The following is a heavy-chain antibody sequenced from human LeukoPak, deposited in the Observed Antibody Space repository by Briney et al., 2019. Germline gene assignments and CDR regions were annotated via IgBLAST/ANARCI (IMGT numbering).Heavy chain of an antibody. J-gene: IGHJ4*02. V-gene: IGHV5-51*01. D-gene: IGHD4-17*01. CDR2: IYPGDSET. CDR1: GYSFTSYW. Sequence: GESLKISCKGSGYSFTSYWIGWVRQMPGKGLEWMGIIYPGDSETRYSPSFQGQVTISADKSISTAYLQWSSLKASDTAMYYCARQGVGAYTVTGIDYWGQGTLVTVSS. CDR3: ARQGVGAYTVTGIDY.